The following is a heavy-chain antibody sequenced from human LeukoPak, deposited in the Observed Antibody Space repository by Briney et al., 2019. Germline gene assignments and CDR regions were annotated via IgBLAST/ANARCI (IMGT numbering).Heavy chain of an antibody. Sequence: PGGSLRLSCAASGFTFSTYEMNWVRQAPGKGLEWVEYISNSGSTIYYADSVKGRFTISRDNAKNSLYLQMNSLRAEDTAVYYCARDGKDYDFWSGQHYFDYWGQGTLVTVSS. V-gene: IGHV3-48*03. CDR1: GFTFSTYE. J-gene: IGHJ4*02. CDR3: ARDGKDYDFWSGQHYFDY. CDR2: ISNSGSTI. D-gene: IGHD3-3*01.